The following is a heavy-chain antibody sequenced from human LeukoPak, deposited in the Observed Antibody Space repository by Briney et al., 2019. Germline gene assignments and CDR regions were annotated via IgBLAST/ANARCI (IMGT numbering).Heavy chain of an antibody. CDR3: ARSDMTMGVDY. CDR1: GGSISSSSYY. V-gene: IGHV4-61*01. Sequence: SETLSLTCTVSGGSISSSSYYWSWIRQPPGKGLEWIGYIYYSGSTNYNPSLKSRVTISVDTSKNQFSLKLSSVTAADTAVYYCARSDMTMGVDYWGQGTLVTVSS. D-gene: IGHD3-16*01. CDR2: IYYSGST. J-gene: IGHJ4*02.